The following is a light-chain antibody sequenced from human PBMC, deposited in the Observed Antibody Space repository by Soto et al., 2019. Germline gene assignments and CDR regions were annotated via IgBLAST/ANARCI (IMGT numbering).Light chain of an antibody. Sequence: QSVLTQPASVSGSPGQSVTISCTGISRDVGAYNFVSWYQQHPARAPTLIIYDITDRPSGVSSRFSGSRSGSTASLTISGLQAEDEADYYCSSYTTINTLWVFGGGTKLTVL. CDR1: SRDVGAYNF. CDR3: SSYTTINTLWV. V-gene: IGLV2-14*03. J-gene: IGLJ3*02. CDR2: DIT.